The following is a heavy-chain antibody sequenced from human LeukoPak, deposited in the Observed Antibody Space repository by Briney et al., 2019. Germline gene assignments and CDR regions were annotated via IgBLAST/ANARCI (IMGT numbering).Heavy chain of an antibody. Sequence: SETLSLTCTVSRGSVSISSNKWSWIRQPPGKGLEWIGDISYSGSASYNPSLRSRVTISVDTSTNQFSLTLGYVTAADTAVYFCATEAECSGGSCYSYGWFDPWGQGTQVIVSS. J-gene: IGHJ5*02. CDR2: ISYSGSA. D-gene: IGHD2-15*01. CDR3: ATEAECSGGSCYSYGWFDP. CDR1: RGSVSISSNK. V-gene: IGHV4-61*01.